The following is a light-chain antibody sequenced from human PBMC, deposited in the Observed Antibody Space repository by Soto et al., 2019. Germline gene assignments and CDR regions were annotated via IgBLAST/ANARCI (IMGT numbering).Light chain of an antibody. CDR1: QSVSSN. J-gene: IGKJ1*01. CDR3: QQYNNGPPLT. CDR2: GAS. Sequence: EIVMTQSPATLSVSPGERATLSCRASQSVSSNLAWYQQKPGQAPRLLIYGASTRATGIPARFSGSGSGTEFTLTISSLQSEDFAVYYCQQYNNGPPLTFGQGTKVAIK. V-gene: IGKV3-15*01.